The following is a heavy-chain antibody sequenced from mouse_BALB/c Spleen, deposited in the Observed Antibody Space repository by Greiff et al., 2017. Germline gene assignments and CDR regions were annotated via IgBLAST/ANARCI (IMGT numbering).Heavy chain of an antibody. CDR3: ARGQDRYGYFDV. Sequence: EVQVVESGGGLVKPGGSLKLSCAASGFTFSSYAMSWVRQTPEKRLEWVASISSGGSTYYPDSVKGRFTISRDNARNILYLQMSSLRSEDTAMYYCARGQDRYGYFDVWGAGTTVTVSS. V-gene: IGHV5-6-5*01. D-gene: IGHD2-14*01. J-gene: IGHJ1*01. CDR1: GFTFSSYA. CDR2: ISSGGST.